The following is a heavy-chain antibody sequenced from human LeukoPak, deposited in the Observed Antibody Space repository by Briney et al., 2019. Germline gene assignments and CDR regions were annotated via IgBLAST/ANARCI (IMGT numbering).Heavy chain of an antibody. V-gene: IGHV3-23*01. CDR2: ISTSGGST. Sequence: GGSLRLSCAASGFTFSSYAMGWVRQAPGKGLEWFSGISTSGGSTYYADSVKGRFTISRDNSKSTLSLQINSLRAEETAVYYCAQDNSGGGGGRVSFDYWGQGNLVTVSS. J-gene: IGHJ4*02. CDR1: GFTFSSYA. D-gene: IGHD2-21*01. CDR3: AQDNSGGGGGRVSFDY.